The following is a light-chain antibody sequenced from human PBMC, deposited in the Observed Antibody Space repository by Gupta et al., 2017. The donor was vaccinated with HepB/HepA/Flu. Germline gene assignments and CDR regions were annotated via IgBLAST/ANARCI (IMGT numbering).Light chain of an antibody. CDR2: DAS. J-gene: IGKJ3*01. Sequence: GDTVTITCQATQDINNYLNWYQQRPGKAPKLLISDASNLEAGVPSRFSGSGSGTHFTFTISGLQPEDLATYYCQQYDDLPIFTFGPGTKVELK. CDR1: QDINNY. V-gene: IGKV1-33*01. CDR3: QQYDDLPIFT.